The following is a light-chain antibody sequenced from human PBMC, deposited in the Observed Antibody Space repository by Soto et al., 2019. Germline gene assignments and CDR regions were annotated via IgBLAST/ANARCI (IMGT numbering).Light chain of an antibody. CDR2: DVT. CDR3: NSYTNSSTYV. J-gene: IGLJ1*01. Sequence: QSALTQPASVSGSPGQSITISCTGTSSDVGGFNYVSWYQQHPGKAPKLMIYDVTNRPSGVSYRFSGSKSGNTASLTISGLQAEDETDYYCNSYTNSSTYVFGTGTKVTVL. CDR1: SSDVGGFNY. V-gene: IGLV2-14*03.